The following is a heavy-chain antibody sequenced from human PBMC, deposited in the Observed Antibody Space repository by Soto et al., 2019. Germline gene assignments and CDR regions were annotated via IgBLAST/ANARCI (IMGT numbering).Heavy chain of an antibody. D-gene: IGHD3-3*01. Sequence: ASVKVSCKASGGTFSSYAISWVRQAPGQGLEWMGGIIPIFGTANYAQKFQGRVTITADESTSTAYMELSSLRSEDTAVYYCEHTTXYDFWPGGGDRSYGMDVWGQGTTVTVSS. CDR1: GGTFSSYA. V-gene: IGHV1-69*13. J-gene: IGHJ6*02. CDR3: EHTTXYDFWPGGGDRSYGMDV. CDR2: IIPIFGTA.